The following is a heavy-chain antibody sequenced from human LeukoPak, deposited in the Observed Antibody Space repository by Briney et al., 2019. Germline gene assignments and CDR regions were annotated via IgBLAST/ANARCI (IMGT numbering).Heavy chain of an antibody. CDR1: GFTVSSNY. Sequence: PGGSLRLSCAASGFTVSSNYMSWVRQPPGKGLEWIGEVFHSGSTTYNPSLKSRVIMSVDKSKNQFSLKLDTVTATDTAIYYCARNGYYSVDYWGQGVLVTVSS. CDR3: ARNGYYSVDY. D-gene: IGHD4-17*01. CDR2: VFHSGST. J-gene: IGHJ4*02. V-gene: IGHV4-4*02.